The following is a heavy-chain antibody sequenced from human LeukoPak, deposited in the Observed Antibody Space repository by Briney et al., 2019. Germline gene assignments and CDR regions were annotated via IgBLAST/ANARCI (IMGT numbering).Heavy chain of an antibody. CDR1: GGTFSSYA. CDR3: ARDNYYGSGPFDY. D-gene: IGHD3-10*01. J-gene: IGHJ4*02. V-gene: IGHV1-69*05. Sequence: GASVKVSCKASGGTFSSYAISWVRQAPGQGLEWMGRIIPIFGTANYAQKFQGRVTITTDESTSTAYMELSSLRSEDTAVYYCARDNYYGSGPFDYWGQGTLVTVSS. CDR2: IIPIFGTA.